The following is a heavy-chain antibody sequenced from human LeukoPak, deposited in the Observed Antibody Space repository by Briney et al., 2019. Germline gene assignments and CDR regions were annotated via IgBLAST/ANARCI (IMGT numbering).Heavy chain of an antibody. CDR3: AKDRGIAARYFDY. V-gene: IGHV3-64D*06. CDR1: GFTFSSYA. Sequence: GGSLRLSCSASGFTFSSYAMHWVRQAPGKGLEYVSAISSNGDNTYYTDSVKGRFTISRDNSKNTLYLQMSSLRAEDTAVYYCAKDRGIAARYFDYWGQGTLVTVSS. D-gene: IGHD6-6*01. CDR2: ISSNGDNT. J-gene: IGHJ4*02.